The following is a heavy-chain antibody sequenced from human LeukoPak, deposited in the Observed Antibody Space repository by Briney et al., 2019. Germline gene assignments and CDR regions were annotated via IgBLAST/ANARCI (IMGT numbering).Heavy chain of an antibody. Sequence: GGSLRLSCAASGFTFSSYSMNWVRQAPGKGLEWVSSISSSSSYIYYADSVKGRFTISRDNAKNSLYLQMNSLRAEDTAVYYCARDFLRLERQDYFDYWGQGTLVTVSP. J-gene: IGHJ4*02. CDR2: ISSSSSYI. V-gene: IGHV3-21*01. CDR1: GFTFSSYS. CDR3: ARDFLRLERQDYFDY. D-gene: IGHD1-1*01.